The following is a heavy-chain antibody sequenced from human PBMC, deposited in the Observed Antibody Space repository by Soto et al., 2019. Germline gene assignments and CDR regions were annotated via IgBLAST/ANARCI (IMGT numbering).Heavy chain of an antibody. CDR3: ASLLSAVAGTWYYYYGMDV. CDR2: IYYSGST. V-gene: IGHV4-39*01. D-gene: IGHD6-19*01. J-gene: IGHJ6*02. Sequence: QLQLQESGPGLVKPSETLSLTCTVSGDSISSSSYYWGWIRQPPGKGLEWIGSIYYSGSTYYNPSLKSRVTISVDTSRNQFSLKLGSVTAAGTAVYYCASLLSAVAGTWYYYYGMDVWGRGTTVTVSS. CDR1: GDSISSSSYY.